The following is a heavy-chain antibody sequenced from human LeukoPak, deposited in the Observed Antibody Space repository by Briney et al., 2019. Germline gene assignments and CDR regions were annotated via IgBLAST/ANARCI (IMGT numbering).Heavy chain of an antibody. Sequence: ASVKVSCKASGYTFTSYYMHWVRQAPGQGLEWMGIINPSGGSTSYAQKFQGRVTMTRDTSTSTVCMELSSLRSEGTAVYYCARVVTRDPELIDAFDIWGQGTMVTVSS. CDR1: GYTFTSYY. CDR3: ARVVTRDPELIDAFDI. CDR2: INPSGGST. V-gene: IGHV1-46*01. D-gene: IGHD1-26*01. J-gene: IGHJ3*02.